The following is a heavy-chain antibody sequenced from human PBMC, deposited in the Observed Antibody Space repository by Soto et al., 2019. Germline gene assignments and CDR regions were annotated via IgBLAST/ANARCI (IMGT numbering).Heavy chain of an antibody. CDR1: GYSFTSYW. D-gene: IGHD6-13*01. J-gene: IGHJ4*02. CDR3: ARQPPRRAAADLYYSYY. V-gene: IGHV5-51*01. Sequence: GESLKISCKGSGYSFTSYWIGWVRQMPGKGLEWMGIIYPGDSDTRYSPSFQGQVTISADKSISTAYLQWSSLKASDTAMYYCARQPPRRAAADLYYSYYWGQGTLVTVSS. CDR2: IYPGDSDT.